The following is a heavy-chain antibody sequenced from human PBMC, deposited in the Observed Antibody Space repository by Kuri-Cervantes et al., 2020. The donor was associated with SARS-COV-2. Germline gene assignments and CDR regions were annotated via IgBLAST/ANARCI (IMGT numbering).Heavy chain of an antibody. D-gene: IGHD3-22*01. CDR1: GFTFSSYA. V-gene: IGHV3-30*02. J-gene: IGHJ4*02. Sequence: GESLKISCAASGFTFSSYAMHWVRQAPGKGLEWVAFIRYDGSNKYYADSVKGRFTISRDNSKNTLYLQMNSLRAEDTAVYYCARDLSGYPVDYWGQGTLVTVSS. CDR2: IRYDGSNK. CDR3: ARDLSGYPVDY.